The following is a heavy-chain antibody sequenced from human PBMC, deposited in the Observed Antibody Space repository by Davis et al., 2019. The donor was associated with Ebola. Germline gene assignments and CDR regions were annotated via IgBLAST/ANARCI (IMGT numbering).Heavy chain of an antibody. CDR2: VSYDGRHK. CDR3: AKDKGDVVVMVPANLFDP. D-gene: IGHD2-15*01. J-gene: IGHJ5*02. V-gene: IGHV3-30*04. CDR1: AFTFSLFA. Sequence: GESLKISCAASAFTFSLFAMHWVRQAPGKGLQWVAVVSYDGRHKYYADSVKGRFTISRDNSKNTVLLEMSSLRVEDTAVYYCAKDKGDVVVMVPANLFDPWGQGTLVIVSS.